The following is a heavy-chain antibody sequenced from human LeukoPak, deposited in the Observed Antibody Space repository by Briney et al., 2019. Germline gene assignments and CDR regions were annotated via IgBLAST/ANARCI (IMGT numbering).Heavy chain of an antibody. Sequence: PSETLSLTCSVSSDSISTHSWSWIRQPAGKRLEWIGHISPSGNTNYNPSLKSRVTMSVDTSKNHFSLKLSSVTAADTAVYYCARRPYWYFDLWGRGTLVTVSS. J-gene: IGHJ2*01. D-gene: IGHD6-6*01. CDR1: SDSISTHS. V-gene: IGHV4-4*07. CDR3: ARRPYWYFDL. CDR2: ISPSGNT.